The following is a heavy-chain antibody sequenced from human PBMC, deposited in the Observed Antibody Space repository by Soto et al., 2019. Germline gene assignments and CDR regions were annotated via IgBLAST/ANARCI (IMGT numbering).Heavy chain of an antibody. CDR3: ARPVEMATISRSYLFY. J-gene: IGHJ4*01. D-gene: IGHD5-12*01. Sequence: SSVKVSCKASGGTFSNYAINWVRQAPGQGLEWMGGIIPIFGTANYAQKFQGRVTITADESTSTAYLDLSRLRSEDTAVYYCARPVEMATISRSYLFYWGQ. V-gene: IGHV1-69*13. CDR1: GGTFSNYA. CDR2: IIPIFGTA.